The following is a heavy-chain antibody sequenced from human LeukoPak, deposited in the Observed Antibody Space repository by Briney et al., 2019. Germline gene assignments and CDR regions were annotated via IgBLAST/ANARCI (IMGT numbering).Heavy chain of an antibody. CDR3: AKDRSIGTYYTFDH. V-gene: IGHV4-34*01. CDR2: ITHTGGT. Sequence: SETLSLTCAVYGGSFSGYYCSWIRQAPIKGLEWIGDITHTGGTNYNPSLKSRVTMSLDTSKNQCSLKLSSVTAADTAVYYCAKDRSIGTYYTFDHWGQGTLVTVSS. CDR1: GGSFSGYY. D-gene: IGHD1-26*01. J-gene: IGHJ4*02.